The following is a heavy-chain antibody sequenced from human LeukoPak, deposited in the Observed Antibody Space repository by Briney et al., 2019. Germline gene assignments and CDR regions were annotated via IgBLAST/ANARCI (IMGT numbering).Heavy chain of an antibody. Sequence: PGGSLRLSCAASGFTFSSYAMSWVRRAPGKGLEWVSAISGSGGSTYYADSVKGRFTISRDNSKNTLYLQMNSLRAEDTAVYYCAKGRSSWYVGWFDPWGQGTLVTVSS. CDR3: AKGRSSWYVGWFDP. CDR1: GFTFSSYA. V-gene: IGHV3-23*01. D-gene: IGHD6-13*01. J-gene: IGHJ5*02. CDR2: ISGSGGST.